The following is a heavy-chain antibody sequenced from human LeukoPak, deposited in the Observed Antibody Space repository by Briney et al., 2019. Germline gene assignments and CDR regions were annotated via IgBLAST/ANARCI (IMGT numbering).Heavy chain of an antibody. CDR3: AKSGANTIFGVVTNFDY. J-gene: IGHJ4*02. Sequence: PGGSLRLSCAASGFTFSSYAMSWVRQAPGKGLEWVSAISGSGGSTYYADSVKGRFTISRDNSKNTLYLQMNSLRAEDTAVYYCAKSGANTIFGVVTNFDYWGQGTLVTVSS. CDR2: ISGSGGST. CDR1: GFTFSSYA. V-gene: IGHV3-23*01. D-gene: IGHD3-3*01.